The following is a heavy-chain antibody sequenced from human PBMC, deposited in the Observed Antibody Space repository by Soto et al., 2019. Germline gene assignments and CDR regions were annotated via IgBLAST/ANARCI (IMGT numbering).Heavy chain of an antibody. V-gene: IGHV1-69*06. D-gene: IGHD3-3*01. CDR1: GGTFSSYA. Sequence: QVQLVQSGAEVKKPGSSVKVSCKASGGTFSSYAISWVRQAPGQGLEWMGGIIPIFGTANYAQKFQGRVTITADKSTRTAYMELSSLRSEDTAVYYCASNFWSGSSTNDAFDIWGQGTMFTVAS. CDR3: ASNFWSGSSTNDAFDI. J-gene: IGHJ3*02. CDR2: IIPIFGTA.